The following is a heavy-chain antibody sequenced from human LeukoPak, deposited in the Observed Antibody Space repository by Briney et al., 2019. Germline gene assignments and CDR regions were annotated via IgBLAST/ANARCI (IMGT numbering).Heavy chain of an antibody. Sequence: GGSLRLSCAASGFTVSSNYMSWVRQAPGKGLEWVSVIYSGGSTYYADSVKGRFTISRVNSRNTLYLQMSSLRAKDTAVYYCARGVSKNPWGQGTLVTVSS. CDR1: GFTVSSNY. CDR3: ARGVSKNP. V-gene: IGHV3-66*01. CDR2: IYSGGST. J-gene: IGHJ5*02.